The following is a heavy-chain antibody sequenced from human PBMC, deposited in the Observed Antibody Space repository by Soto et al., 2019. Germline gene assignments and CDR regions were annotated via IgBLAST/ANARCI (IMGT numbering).Heavy chain of an antibody. CDR1: GYTFTSYD. CDR3: ARVYSYGLTYYYYYGMDV. Sequence: GASVKVSCKASGYTFTSYDINWVRQATGQGLEWMGWMNPNSGNTGYAQKFQGRVTMTRNTSISTAYMELSSLRSEDTAVYYCARVYSYGLTYYYYYGMDVCGQGTTVTVSS. J-gene: IGHJ6*02. CDR2: MNPNSGNT. V-gene: IGHV1-8*01. D-gene: IGHD5-18*01.